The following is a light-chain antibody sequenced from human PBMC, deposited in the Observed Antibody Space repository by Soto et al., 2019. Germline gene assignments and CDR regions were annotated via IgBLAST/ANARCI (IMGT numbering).Light chain of an antibody. J-gene: IGKJ5*01. CDR1: QSVSSSY. CDR3: QQYKDYPIT. CDR2: GAS. Sequence: EIVLTQSPGTLSLSPGERATLSCRASQSVSSSYLAWYQQKPGQAPRLLIYGASSRATGIPDRFSGSGSGTDFTLTISRLEPEDFAVYYCQQYKDYPITFGQGTRLEI. V-gene: IGKV3-20*01.